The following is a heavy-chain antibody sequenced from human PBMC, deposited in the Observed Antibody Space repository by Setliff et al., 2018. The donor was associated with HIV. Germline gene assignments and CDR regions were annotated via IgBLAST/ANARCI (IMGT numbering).Heavy chain of an antibody. D-gene: IGHD3-10*01. J-gene: IGHJ4*02. V-gene: IGHV4-34*01. Sequence: SETLSLTCAVYGETFNDFYWSWIRQAPGKGLEWIGEIKPSEGTNNNPSLKSRVTMSVDTSKKQFSLKLTSVTAADTGVYYYARGGGITWKSYSFDYWGQGTLVTVSS. CDR2: IKPSEGT. CDR1: GETFNDFY. CDR3: ARGGGITWKSYSFDY.